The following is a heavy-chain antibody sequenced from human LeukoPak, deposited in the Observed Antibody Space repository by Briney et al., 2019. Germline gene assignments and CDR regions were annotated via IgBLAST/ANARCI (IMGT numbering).Heavy chain of an antibody. J-gene: IGHJ4*02. CDR1: GYTFTAYY. V-gene: IGHV1-2*02. CDR2: INPNSGGT. D-gene: IGHD3-10*01. Sequence: ASVKVSCKASGYTFTAYYMHWVRQAPGQGLEWMGWINPNSGGTNSSQKFQDRVTLTRDTSISTAYMELGSLRSDDTAIYYCARAYGSGSSYHPDYWGQGTLVAVSS. CDR3: ARAYGSGSSYHPDY.